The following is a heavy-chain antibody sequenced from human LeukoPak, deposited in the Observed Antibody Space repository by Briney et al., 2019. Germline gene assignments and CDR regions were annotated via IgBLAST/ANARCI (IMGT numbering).Heavy chain of an antibody. V-gene: IGHV4-39*07. CDR1: GGAISSSSYY. Sequence: SETLSLTCTVSGGAISSSSYYWGWIRQPPGKGLEWIGSIYYSGSTNYNPSLKSRVTISVDTSKNQFSLKLSSVTAADTAVYYCARGQDNWNYGYWGQGTLVTVSS. CDR2: IYYSGST. J-gene: IGHJ4*02. D-gene: IGHD1-1*01. CDR3: ARGQDNWNYGY.